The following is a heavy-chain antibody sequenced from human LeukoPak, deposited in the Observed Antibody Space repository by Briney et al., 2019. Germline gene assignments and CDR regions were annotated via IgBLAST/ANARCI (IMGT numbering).Heavy chain of an antibody. CDR2: IHYSGTT. CDR1: GGSLINHY. Sequence: SETLSLTCTVSGGSLINHYWSWIRQPPGKRLEYIGYIHYSGTTDYNPSLKSRLTIPVDTSKNQFSLRLSSVTAADTAVYYCTRYDATPAGHYQYWYMDVWGKGTTVTVSS. J-gene: IGHJ6*03. D-gene: IGHD2-2*01. CDR3: TRYDATPAGHYQYWYMDV. V-gene: IGHV4-59*08.